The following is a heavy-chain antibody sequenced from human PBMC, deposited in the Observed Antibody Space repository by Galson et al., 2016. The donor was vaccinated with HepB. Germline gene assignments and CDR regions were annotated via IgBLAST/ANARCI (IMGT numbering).Heavy chain of an antibody. Sequence: TLSLTCDVSGASISSANWWSWVRQPPGKGLEWIGEVFHSGITNYSPSLKNRVTISVDKSKNQFSLQLSSVTAADTAMYYCARDKYSAWLRGMEVWGQGTTVTVSS. CDR2: VFHSGIT. CDR1: GASISSANW. D-gene: IGHD3-22*01. CDR3: ARDKYSAWLRGMEV. V-gene: IGHV4-4*02. J-gene: IGHJ6*02.